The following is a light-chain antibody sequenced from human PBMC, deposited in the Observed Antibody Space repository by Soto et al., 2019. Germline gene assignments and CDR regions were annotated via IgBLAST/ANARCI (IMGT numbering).Light chain of an antibody. J-gene: IGLJ1*01. Sequence: QSVLTQSPSASGTPGQRVSISCSGSTSNIGTNTVSWYQHVPGTAPKLLIYSNDRRPSGVPDRFSGSKSGTSASLAISGLQSEDAADYYCAAWDDSLNGPVFGTGTKLTVL. V-gene: IGLV1-44*01. CDR3: AAWDDSLNGPV. CDR1: TSNIGTNT. CDR2: SND.